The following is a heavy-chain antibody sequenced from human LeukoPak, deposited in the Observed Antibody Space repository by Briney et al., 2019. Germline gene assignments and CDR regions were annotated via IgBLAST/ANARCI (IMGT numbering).Heavy chain of an antibody. J-gene: IGHJ4*02. Sequence: PGGSLRLSCTASGFTFSNFWMAWDGQAQGKGGDWVAKIKSDGRIQFYGDSGKGGFTIARDKYKNSLYLQMKKLRAKDTALYYCATSHDSSGCDWGQGTLVTVSS. CDR3: ATSHDSSGCD. CDR2: IKSDGRIQ. D-gene: IGHD3-22*01. V-gene: IGHV3-7*01. CDR1: GFTFSNFW.